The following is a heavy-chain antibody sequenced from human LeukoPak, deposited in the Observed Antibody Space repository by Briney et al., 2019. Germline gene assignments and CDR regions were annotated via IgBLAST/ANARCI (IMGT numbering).Heavy chain of an antibody. CDR3: ARGVVGATRRIDY. D-gene: IGHD1-26*01. Sequence: QPGGSLRLSCAAPGFTFSSYAMSWVRQAPGKGLEWVSAISGSGGSTYYADSVKGRFTISRDNSKNTLYLQMNSLRAEDTAVYYCARGVVGATRRIDYWGQGTLVTVSS. CDR2: ISGSGGST. V-gene: IGHV3-23*01. J-gene: IGHJ4*02. CDR1: GFTFSSYA.